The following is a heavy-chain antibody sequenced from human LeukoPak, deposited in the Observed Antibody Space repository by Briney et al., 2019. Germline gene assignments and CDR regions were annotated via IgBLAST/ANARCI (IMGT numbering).Heavy chain of an antibody. D-gene: IGHD4-17*01. Sequence: GASVKVSCKASGGTFSSYAISWVRQAPGQGLEWMGGIIPIFGTANYAQKFQGRVTITADESTSTAYMELSSLRSEDTAVYYCARVSGYGDYVPPYYYYMDVWGKGTTVTVSS. CDR1: GGTFSSYA. CDR3: ARVSGYGDYVPPYYYYMDV. CDR2: IIPIFGTA. V-gene: IGHV1-69*13. J-gene: IGHJ6*03.